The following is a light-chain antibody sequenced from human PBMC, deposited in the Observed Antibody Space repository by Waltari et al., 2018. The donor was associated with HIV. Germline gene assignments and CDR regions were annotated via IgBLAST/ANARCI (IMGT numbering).Light chain of an antibody. CDR3: QQYDNLLFT. V-gene: IGKV1-33*01. Sequence: DIQMTQSPSSLSASVGDSVTITCQASKDISNYLNWYQQKPGKAPKLLIYDASNLETGVPSRFSGSGSGTDFTFTISSLQPEDIATYYCQQYDNLLFTFGPGTKVDIK. CDR1: KDISNY. J-gene: IGKJ3*01. CDR2: DAS.